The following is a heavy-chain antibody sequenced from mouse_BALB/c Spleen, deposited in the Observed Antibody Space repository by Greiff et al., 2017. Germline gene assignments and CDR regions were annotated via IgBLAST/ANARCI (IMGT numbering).Heavy chain of an antibody. CDR2: ISDGGSYT. CDR1: GFTFSDYY. J-gene: IGHJ3*01. D-gene: IGHD2-3*01. V-gene: IGHV5-4*02. CDR3: ARGGDGSSWFAY. Sequence: EVQVVESGGGLVKPGGSLKLSCAASGFTFSDYYMYWVRQTPEKRLEWVATISDGGSYTYYPDSVKGRFTISRDNAKNNLYLQMSSLKSEDTAMYYCARGGDGSSWFAYWGQGTLVTVSA.